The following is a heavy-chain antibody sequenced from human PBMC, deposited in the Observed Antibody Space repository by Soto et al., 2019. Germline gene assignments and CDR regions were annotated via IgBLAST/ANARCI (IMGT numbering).Heavy chain of an antibody. J-gene: IGHJ6*02. CDR2: IGAAGDT. D-gene: IGHD5-12*01. V-gene: IGHV3-13*01. Sequence: GGSLRLSCAASGFTFNNYDMHWVRQATGKGLEWVAVIGAAGDTHYPGSVKGRFTISRENGKTSVYLQMNSLRAGDTAIYYCARDSGYDLTQPGMDVWGQVTTVTVSS. CDR3: ARDSGYDLTQPGMDV. CDR1: GFTFNNYD.